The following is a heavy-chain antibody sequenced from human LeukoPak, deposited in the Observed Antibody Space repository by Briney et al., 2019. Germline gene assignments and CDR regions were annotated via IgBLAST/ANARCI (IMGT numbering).Heavy chain of an antibody. CDR3: ARANYGSGNDAFDI. J-gene: IGHJ3*02. V-gene: IGHV4-34*01. D-gene: IGHD3-10*01. CDR2: INHSGST. CDR1: GGSFSGYY. Sequence: SETLSLTCAVYGGSFSGYYWSWIRQPPGKGLKWIGEINHSGSTNYNPSLKSRVTISVDTSKNQFSLKLSSVTAADTAVYYCARANYGSGNDAFDIWGQGTMVIVSS.